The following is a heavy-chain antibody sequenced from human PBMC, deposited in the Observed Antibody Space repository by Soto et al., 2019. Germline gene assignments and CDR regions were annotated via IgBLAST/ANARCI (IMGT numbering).Heavy chain of an antibody. CDR3: AKGGGSCCFDC. J-gene: IGHJ4*02. D-gene: IGHD2-15*01. CDR1: GFTFNNYA. Sequence: VGSLRHSCAASGFTFNNYARSWVRQAPVKGLEWVSAISGSGESTFYGDSVKGRFTVSRDNSKNTLYLQMNSLGVEDTAEYYCAKGGGSCCFDCWGQGTLVTVS. V-gene: IGHV3-23*01. CDR2: ISGSGEST.